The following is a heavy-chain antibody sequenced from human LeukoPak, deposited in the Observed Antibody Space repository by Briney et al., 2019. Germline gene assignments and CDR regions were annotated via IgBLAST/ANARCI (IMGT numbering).Heavy chain of an antibody. CDR2: INTNTGNP. CDR1: GYTFTSYA. V-gene: IGHV7-4-1*02. D-gene: IGHD6-13*01. J-gene: IGHJ1*01. Sequence: ASVKVSCKASGYTFTSYAMNWVRQAPGQGLEWMGWINTNTGNPTYAQGFTGRFVFSLDTSVSTAYLQISSLKAEDTAVYYCARVSLGGPYSSSDPDLEYFQHWGQGTLVTVSS. CDR3: ARVSLGGPYSSSDPDLEYFQH.